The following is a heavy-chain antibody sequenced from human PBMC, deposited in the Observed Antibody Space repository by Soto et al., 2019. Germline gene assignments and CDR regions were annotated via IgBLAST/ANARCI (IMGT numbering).Heavy chain of an antibody. Sequence: GGSLTVACAASVVSCSRCWMHWVRQAPGKGLVWVSRINSDGSSTSYADSVKGRFTISRDNAKNTLYLQMNSLRAEDTAVYSCARAPRADYWGHGTLVTVSS. CDR1: VVSCSRCW. CDR2: INSDGSST. J-gene: IGHJ4*01. V-gene: IGHV3-74*01. CDR3: ARAPRADY.